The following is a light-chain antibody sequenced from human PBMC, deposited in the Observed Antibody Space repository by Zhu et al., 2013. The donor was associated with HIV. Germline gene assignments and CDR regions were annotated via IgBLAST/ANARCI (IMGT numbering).Light chain of an antibody. Sequence: DIQMTQSPSSVSASVGDRVTITCRASQGISSWLAWYQQIPGKAPKLVIYDASNLETGVPSRFTGSGSGTDFTLTITSLQPEDIATYYCQQSETLPYTFGPGTRVEVK. V-gene: IGKV1-33*01. J-gene: IGKJ2*01. CDR1: QGISSW. CDR2: DAS. CDR3: QQSETLPYT.